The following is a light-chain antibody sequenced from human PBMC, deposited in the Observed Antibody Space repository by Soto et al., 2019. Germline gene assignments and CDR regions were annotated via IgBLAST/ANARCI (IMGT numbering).Light chain of an antibody. V-gene: IGKV1-39*01. CDR3: LQSDSRPLT. J-gene: IGKJ3*01. CDR1: QYISSY. CDR2: GAF. Sequence: EIPMTQSPSSLYASVGDRVTITCRASQYISSYVNWYQQKPRKDPTFLIYGAFDLQRGVPSRFSGSGSGTDFTLTMSRLLPEDFATYYCLQSDSRPLTFGPGTKLDIK.